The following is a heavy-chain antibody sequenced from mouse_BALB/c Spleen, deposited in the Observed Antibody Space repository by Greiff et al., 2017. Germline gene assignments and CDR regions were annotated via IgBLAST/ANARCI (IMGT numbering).Heavy chain of an antibody. CDR1: GYTFTSYW. V-gene: IGHV1-9*01. Sequence: QVQLKQSGAELAKPGASVKMSCKASGYTFTSYWIEWVKQRPGHGLEWIGEILPGSGSTNYNEKFKGKATFTADTSSNTAYMQLSSLTSEDSAVYYCARSARSYAMDYWGQGTSVTVSS. J-gene: IGHJ4*01. CDR3: ARSARSYAMDY. CDR2: ILPGSGST. D-gene: IGHD3-1*01.